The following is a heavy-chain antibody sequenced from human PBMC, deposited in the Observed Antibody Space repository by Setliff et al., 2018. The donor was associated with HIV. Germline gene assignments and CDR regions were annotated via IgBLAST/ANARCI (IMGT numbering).Heavy chain of an antibody. J-gene: IGHJ5*02. V-gene: IGHV1-18*01. CDR2: ISAYTGHT. D-gene: IGHD3-22*01. CDR1: GSSFINYD. Sequence: AAVTVSCKASGSSFINYDISWVRQAPGQSPEWMGWISAYTGHTDYAPRLLGRVTMTTDTSKSPAYMERRSLTSDDTAVYYWARARLQGIVTAVGPRDNCLDTWGQGTRVTVSS. CDR3: ARARLQGIVTAVGPRDNCLDT.